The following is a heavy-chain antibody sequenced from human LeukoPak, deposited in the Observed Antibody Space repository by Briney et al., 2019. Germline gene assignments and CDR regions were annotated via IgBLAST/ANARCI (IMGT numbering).Heavy chain of an antibody. Sequence: SETLSLTCTVSGGSISSSSYSWGWIRQPPGKGLEWIGSIYYSGSTYYNPSLKSRVTISVDTSKNQFSLKLSSVTAADTAVYYCARHGVEATPDYYYMDVWGKGTTVTVSS. CDR2: IYYSGST. CDR3: ARHGVEATPDYYYMDV. CDR1: GGSISSSSYS. D-gene: IGHD1-26*01. J-gene: IGHJ6*03. V-gene: IGHV4-39*01.